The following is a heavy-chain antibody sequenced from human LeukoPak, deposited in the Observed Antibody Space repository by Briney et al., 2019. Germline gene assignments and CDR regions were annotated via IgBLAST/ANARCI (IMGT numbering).Heavy chain of an antibody. J-gene: IGHJ3*02. CDR2: MSGSGGST. Sequence: GGSLRLSCAASGFTFSSYAMSWVRQAPGKGLEWVSAMSGSGGSTYYADSVKGRFTISRDNSKNTLYLQMNSLRAEATAVYYCAAPITMIVEDAFDIWGQGTMVTVSS. CDR1: GFTFSSYA. D-gene: IGHD3-22*01. V-gene: IGHV3-23*01. CDR3: AAPITMIVEDAFDI.